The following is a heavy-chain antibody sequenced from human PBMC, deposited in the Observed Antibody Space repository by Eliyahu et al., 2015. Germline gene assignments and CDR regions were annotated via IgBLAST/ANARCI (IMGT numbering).Heavy chain of an antibody. J-gene: IGHJ4*02. Sequence: EVQLLQSGGGLVQPGGSLRVXXAASGFTFSSYAXSWVRQAPGKGLXWVSLIXGSGGSTYYADSVKGRFTISRDNSKNTVYLQMNSLRAEDTAVYYCAKWGDYNFDYWGQGTLVTVSS. V-gene: IGHV3-23*01. CDR1: GFTFSSYA. CDR2: IXGSGGST. CDR3: AKWGDYNFDY. D-gene: IGHD4-17*01.